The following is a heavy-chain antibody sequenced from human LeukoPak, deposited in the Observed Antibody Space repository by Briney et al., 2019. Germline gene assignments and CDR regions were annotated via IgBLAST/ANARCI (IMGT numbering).Heavy chain of an antibody. J-gene: IGHJ4*02. CDR1: GGSFSGYY. Sequence: PSETLSLTCAVYGGSFSGYYWSWIRQLPGKGLEWIGYIYYSGSTNYNPSLKSRVTISVDTSKNQFSLKLSSVTAADTAVYYCARGGYYDSSGYYRGVPFDYWGQGTLVTVSS. CDR2: IYYSGST. CDR3: ARGGYYDSSGYYRGVPFDY. V-gene: IGHV4-59*01. D-gene: IGHD3-22*01.